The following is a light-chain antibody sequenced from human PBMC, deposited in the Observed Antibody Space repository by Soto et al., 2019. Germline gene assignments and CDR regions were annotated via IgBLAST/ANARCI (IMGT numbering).Light chain of an antibody. CDR1: DSNIGAGFD. CDR2: GNN. Sequence: QSVLAQPPSVSGAPGQRVAISCTGSDSNIGAGFDVHWYQQLPGTAPRLLIYGNNKRPSGVPDRFSGSKSATSASLAITGLQAEDEAEYYFQSYDSSLSGLYVFGTGTKLTVL. CDR3: QSYDSSLSGLYV. V-gene: IGLV1-40*01. J-gene: IGLJ1*01.